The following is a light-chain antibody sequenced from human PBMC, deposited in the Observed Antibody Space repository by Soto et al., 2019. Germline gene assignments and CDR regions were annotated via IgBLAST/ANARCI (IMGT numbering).Light chain of an antibody. V-gene: IGLV1-47*01. CDR3: AAWDDSLSGRV. CDR1: SSNTGSNY. Sequence: QSVLTQPPSASGTPGQRVTISCSGSSSNTGSNYVYWYQQLPGTAPKLLIDTNNQRPSGVPDRFSGSKSGTSASLAISGLRSEDEANYYWAAWDDSLSGRVFGGGTQLTVL. J-gene: IGLJ2*01. CDR2: TNN.